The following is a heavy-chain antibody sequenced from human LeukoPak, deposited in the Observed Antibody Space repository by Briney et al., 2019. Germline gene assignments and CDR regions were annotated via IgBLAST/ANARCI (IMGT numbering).Heavy chain of an antibody. Sequence: GGSLRLSCAASGFTFSNYAMSWVRQAPGKGLEWVSAFSPSGGGTYYADSVKGRFTISRDNSKNTLYLQMNSLRAEDTAVYYCAKDGTRGSWYGYWGQGTLVTVSS. V-gene: IGHV3-23*01. CDR3: AKDGTRGSWYGY. CDR1: GFTFSNYA. D-gene: IGHD6-13*01. CDR2: FSPSGGGT. J-gene: IGHJ4*02.